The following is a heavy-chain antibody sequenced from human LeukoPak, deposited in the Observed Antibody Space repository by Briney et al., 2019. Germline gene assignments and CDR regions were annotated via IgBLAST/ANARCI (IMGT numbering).Heavy chain of an antibody. D-gene: IGHD5-12*01. CDR1: GFTFSSYW. CDR3: ARDAGSGLNY. V-gene: IGHV3-21*01. CDR2: ISSSSGYI. J-gene: IGHJ4*02. Sequence: GGSLRLSCAASGFTFSSYWMSRVRQAPGKGLEWVSSISSSSGYIYYADSVKGRFTISRDNAKNSLYLQMNSLRAEDTAIYYCARDAGSGLNYWGQGTLVTVSS.